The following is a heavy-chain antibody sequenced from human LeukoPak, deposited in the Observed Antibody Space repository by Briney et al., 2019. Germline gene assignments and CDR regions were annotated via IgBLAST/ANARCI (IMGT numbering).Heavy chain of an antibody. D-gene: IGHD4-17*01. J-gene: IGHJ4*02. CDR3: ALSRTVTGDFDY. CDR1: GGSISSGDYY. V-gene: IGHV4-30-4*08. Sequence: PSETLSLTCTVSGGSISSGDYYWSWIRQPPGKGLKWIGYIYYSGSTYYNPSLKSRVTISVDTSKNQFSLKLSSVTAADTAVYYCALSRTVTGDFDYWGQGTLVTVPS. CDR2: IYYSGST.